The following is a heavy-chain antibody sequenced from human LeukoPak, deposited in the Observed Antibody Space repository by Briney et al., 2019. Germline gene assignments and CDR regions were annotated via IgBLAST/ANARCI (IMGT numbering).Heavy chain of an antibody. CDR3: ARDYYDSSGVDY. Sequence: GGSLRLSCAASGFTFSSYAMHWVRQAPGKGLEWVAVISYDGSNKYYADSVKGRFTISRDNSKNTLYLQLNSLRAEDTAVYYCARDYYDSSGVDYWGQGALVTVSS. D-gene: IGHD3-22*01. J-gene: IGHJ4*02. CDR1: GFTFSSYA. V-gene: IGHV3-30-3*01. CDR2: ISYDGSNK.